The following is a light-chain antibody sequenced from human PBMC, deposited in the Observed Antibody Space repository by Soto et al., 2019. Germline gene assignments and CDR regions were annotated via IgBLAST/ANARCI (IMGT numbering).Light chain of an antibody. CDR2: AAS. Sequence: DIPLTLSPATRSASVGDRVTITCRASQDISSWLAWYQQEPGKVPKLLMYAASSLERGVPSRFSGSESGTDFTLTISSLQPDDFATYYCQQYNDYSRTFGQGTKVDIK. CDR1: QDISSW. V-gene: IGKV1-5*01. CDR3: QQYNDYSRT. J-gene: IGKJ1*01.